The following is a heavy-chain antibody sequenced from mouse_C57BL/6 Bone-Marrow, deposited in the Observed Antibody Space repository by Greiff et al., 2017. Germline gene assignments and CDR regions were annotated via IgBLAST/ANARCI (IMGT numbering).Heavy chain of an antibody. CDR1: GFSLSTSGMG. CDR3: ARRAPRGGYAMDY. CDR2: FYWDDDK. Sequence: QVTLKVCGPGILQSSQTLSLTCSFSGFSLSTSGMGVRWIRQPSGKGLAWLAHFYWDDDKRYTPSLKSRLTISKDTSRNQVFLKITSVDTADTATYYCARRAPRGGYAMDYWGQGTSVTFSS. J-gene: IGHJ4*01. V-gene: IGHV8-12*01.